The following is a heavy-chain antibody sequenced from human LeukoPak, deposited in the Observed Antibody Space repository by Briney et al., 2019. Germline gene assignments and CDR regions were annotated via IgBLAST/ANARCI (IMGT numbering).Heavy chain of an antibody. J-gene: IGHJ3*02. CDR1: GFTFSSYG. V-gene: IGHV3-30*18. CDR3: AKDFPGGNSPDAFDI. D-gene: IGHD4-23*01. CDR2: ILFDGSNK. Sequence: PGGSLRLSCAASGFTFSSYGMHWVRQAPGQGLEWVAVILFDGSNKFYADSVKGRFTISRDNFKSTVYLQMSSLRAGETAVYYCAKDFPGGNSPDAFDIWGQGTMVTVFS.